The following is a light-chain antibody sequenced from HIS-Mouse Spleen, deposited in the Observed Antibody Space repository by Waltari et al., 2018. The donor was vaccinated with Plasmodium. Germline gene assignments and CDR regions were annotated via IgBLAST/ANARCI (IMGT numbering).Light chain of an antibody. CDR2: GAS. Sequence: EIVITPSPATLSVSPGERATLSCSASQNVSSNLAWYQKNPGQAPRLLIYGASTRATGIPARFSGSGSGTECTLTISSLQSEDFAVYYCQQYNNWSFTFGPGTKVDIK. V-gene: IGKV3-15*01. CDR3: QQYNNWSFT. CDR1: QNVSSN. J-gene: IGKJ3*01.